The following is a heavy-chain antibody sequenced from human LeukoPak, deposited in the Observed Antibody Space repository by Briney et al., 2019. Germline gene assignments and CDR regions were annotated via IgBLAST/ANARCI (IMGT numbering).Heavy chain of an antibody. D-gene: IGHD4-17*01. Sequence: SQTLSLTCTVSGGSISSGSYCWSWIRQPAGNGLDWNGRTYTRGSTKYNPSLKTRVTISVATSTNQFSLKLGSGTAADTAVYYCARDGYGDFYWGQGTLVTVSS. CDR1: GGSISSGSYC. V-gene: IGHV4-61*02. CDR3: ARDGYGDFY. J-gene: IGHJ4*02. CDR2: TYTRGST.